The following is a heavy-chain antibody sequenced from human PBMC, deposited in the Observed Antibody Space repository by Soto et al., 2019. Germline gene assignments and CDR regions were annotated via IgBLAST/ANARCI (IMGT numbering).Heavy chain of an antibody. D-gene: IGHD3-22*01. J-gene: IGHJ4*02. Sequence: GGSLRHSCAASGFTFSSYAMSWVRQAPGKGLEWVSAISGSGGSTYYADSVKGRFTISRDNSKNTLYLQMNSLRAEDTAVYYCAKWENLITMIADPDWGKGPLSTVPP. CDR2: ISGSGGST. V-gene: IGHV3-23*01. CDR3: AKWENLITMIADPD. CDR1: GFTFSSYA.